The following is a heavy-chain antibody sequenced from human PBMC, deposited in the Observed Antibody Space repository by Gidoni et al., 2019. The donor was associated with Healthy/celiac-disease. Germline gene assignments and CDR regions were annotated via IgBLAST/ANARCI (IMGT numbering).Heavy chain of an antibody. Sequence: EVQLVESGGGLVKPGGSLRLSCAASGFTFSSYSMNWVRQAPGKGLECVSSISSSSSYIYYADSVKGRFTISRDNAKNSLYLQMNSLRAEDTAVYYCAREGEDYGDYLGTYFDYWGQGTLVTVSS. CDR3: AREGEDYGDYLGTYFDY. V-gene: IGHV3-21*01. CDR1: GFTFSSYS. J-gene: IGHJ4*02. CDR2: ISSSSSYI. D-gene: IGHD4-17*01.